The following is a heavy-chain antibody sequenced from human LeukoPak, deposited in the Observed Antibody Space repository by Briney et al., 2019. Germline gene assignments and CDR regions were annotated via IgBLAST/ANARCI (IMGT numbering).Heavy chain of an antibody. V-gene: IGHV4-59*01. CDR2: IYYSGST. J-gene: IGHJ4*02. Sequence: SETLSLTCTVSGGSISSYYWSWTRQPPGKGLEWIGYIYYSGSTNYNPSLKSRVTISVDTSKNQFSLRLSSVTAADTAVYYCARRAESGSYYFDYWGQGTLVTVSS. D-gene: IGHD3-10*01. CDR1: GGSISSYY. CDR3: ARRAESGSYYFDY.